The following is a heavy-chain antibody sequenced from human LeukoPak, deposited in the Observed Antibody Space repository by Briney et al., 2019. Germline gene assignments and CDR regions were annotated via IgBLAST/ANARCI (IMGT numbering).Heavy chain of an antibody. CDR2: VFHTGSS. CDR3: ARGISTTGHDY. V-gene: IGHV4-38-2*01. CDR1: GYSISSGYY. D-gene: IGHD4-11*01. Sequence: PSETLSLTCAASGYSISSGYYWGWIRQPPGKGPEWIGSVFHTGSSYYIPSLKSRVTISVDTSKNQFSLEVSSVTAADTAIYYCARGISTTGHDYWGPGTLVTVSS. J-gene: IGHJ4*02.